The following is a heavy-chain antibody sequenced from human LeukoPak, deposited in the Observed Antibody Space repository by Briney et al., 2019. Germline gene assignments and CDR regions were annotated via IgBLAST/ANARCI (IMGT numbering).Heavy chain of an antibody. CDR2: IYSSGST. J-gene: IGHJ4*02. Sequence: GSLRLSCVASGFPFSSYWMTWIRQPPGKGLEWIGYIYSSGSTNYNPSLKSRVTISVDTSKNQFSLKLSSVTAADTAVYYCARFAYCGGHCWYYFDYWGQGSLVTVSS. CDR1: GFPFSSYW. CDR3: ARFAYCGGHCWYYFDY. D-gene: IGHD2-21*02. V-gene: IGHV4-59*01.